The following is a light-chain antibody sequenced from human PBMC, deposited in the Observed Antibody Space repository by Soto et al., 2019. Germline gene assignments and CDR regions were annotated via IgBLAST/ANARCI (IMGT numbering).Light chain of an antibody. V-gene: IGLV3-1*01. CDR2: QDS. Sequence: SYELTQPPSVSVSPGQTASITCSGDKLGDKYACWYQQKPGQSPVLVIYQDSKRPSGIPERFSGSNSGNTATLTISGTQAMDEADYYCQAWDSSTVSGTGTKLTVL. CDR3: QAWDSSTV. CDR1: KLGDKY. J-gene: IGLJ1*01.